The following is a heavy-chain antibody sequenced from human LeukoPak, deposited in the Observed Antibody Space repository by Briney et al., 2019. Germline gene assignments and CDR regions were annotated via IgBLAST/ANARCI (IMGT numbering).Heavy chain of an antibody. J-gene: IGHJ4*02. CDR3: ARGQQLAPFDY. V-gene: IGHV1-18*01. Sequence: KLQGRVTMTTDTSTSTAYMELRSLRSDDTAVYYCARGQQLAPFDYWGQGTLVTVSS. D-gene: IGHD6-13*01.